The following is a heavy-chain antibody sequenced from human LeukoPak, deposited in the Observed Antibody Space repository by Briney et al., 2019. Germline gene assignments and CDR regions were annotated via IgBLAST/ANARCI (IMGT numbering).Heavy chain of an antibody. CDR1: GFTFSNYW. Sequence: GGSLRLSCAASGFTFSNYWMTWVRQAPGKGLEWVANIKEDGSEKYYVDSVKGRFTISRDNAKNSLFLQMNSLRAEDTAVYYCAKDTGGGYYDSSGYYYTSPLPNWGQGTLVTVSS. V-gene: IGHV3-7*01. J-gene: IGHJ4*02. CDR3: AKDTGGGYYDSSGYYYTSPLPN. CDR2: IKEDGSEK. D-gene: IGHD3-22*01.